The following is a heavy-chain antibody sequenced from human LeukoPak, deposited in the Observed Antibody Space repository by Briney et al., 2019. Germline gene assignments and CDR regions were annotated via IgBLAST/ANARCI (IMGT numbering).Heavy chain of an antibody. V-gene: IGHV4-59*01. D-gene: IGHD2-21*02. CDR1: GVSISSYY. Sequence: SETLSLTGTVSGVSISSYYWSWIRQPPGKGREWIGYIYYSGSTNYNPSLKSRVTISVDTSKNQFSLKLSSVTAADTAVYYCARVDIVVVTGAFDIWGQGTMVTVSS. CDR2: IYYSGST. J-gene: IGHJ3*02. CDR3: ARVDIVVVTGAFDI.